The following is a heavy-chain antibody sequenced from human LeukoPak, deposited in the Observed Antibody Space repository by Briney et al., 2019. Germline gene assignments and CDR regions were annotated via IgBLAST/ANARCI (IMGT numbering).Heavy chain of an antibody. D-gene: IGHD3-22*01. CDR1: GFTFSSYA. J-gene: IGHJ3*02. Sequence: PGGSLRLSCAASGFTFSSYAMHWVRQAPGKGLEWVAVISYDGSNKYYADSVKGRFTISRDNSKNTLYLQMNSLRAEDTAVYYCARPPQHHIVGGDDAFDIWGQGTMVTVSS. CDR3: ARPPQHHIVGGDDAFDI. V-gene: IGHV3-30-3*01. CDR2: ISYDGSNK.